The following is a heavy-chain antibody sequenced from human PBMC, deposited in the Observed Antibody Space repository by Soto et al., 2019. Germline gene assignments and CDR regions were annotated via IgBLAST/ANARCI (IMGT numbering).Heavy chain of an antibody. CDR3: ASGWRFDT. CDR2: INHSGTT. V-gene: IGHV4-34*01. CDR1: GGSFSGYQ. J-gene: IGHJ5*02. Sequence: SGTLSLTCGVYGGSFSGYQWNWIRQSPGQGLEWIGEINHSGTTKYNPSLESRINLSVDTSKKQFSLKMFSVTAADTAIYYCASGWRFDTWGQGTQVTVSS. D-gene: IGHD1-1*01.